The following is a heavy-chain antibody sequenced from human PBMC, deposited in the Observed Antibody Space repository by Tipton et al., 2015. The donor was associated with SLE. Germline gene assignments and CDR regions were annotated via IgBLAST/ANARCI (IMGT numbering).Heavy chain of an antibody. CDR2: IYTSGST. Sequence: LRLSCAASGFTFSSYAMSWVRQAPGKGLEWIGRIYTSGSTNYNPSLKSRVTMSVDTSKNQFSLKLSSVTAADTTVYYCARGGDSAGGFDPWGQVTLVTVSS. D-gene: IGHD3-10*01. J-gene: IGHJ5*02. CDR3: ARGGDSAGGFDP. CDR1: GFTFSSYA. V-gene: IGHV4-59*10.